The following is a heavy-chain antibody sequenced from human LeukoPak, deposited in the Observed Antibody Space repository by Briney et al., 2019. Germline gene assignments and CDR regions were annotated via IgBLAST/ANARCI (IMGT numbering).Heavy chain of an antibody. CDR3: AKDSLADIDY. V-gene: IGHV3-30*02. Sequence: PGGSLRLSCAASGFIFSTYGMYWVRQAPGKGLEWVAFIRHDGSIKNYADSVKGRSIISRDNSKNTLYLQMNSLRAEDPAVYYCAKDSLADIDYWGQGTLVTVSS. CDR1: GFIFSTYG. D-gene: IGHD3-16*01. CDR2: IRHDGSIK. J-gene: IGHJ4*02.